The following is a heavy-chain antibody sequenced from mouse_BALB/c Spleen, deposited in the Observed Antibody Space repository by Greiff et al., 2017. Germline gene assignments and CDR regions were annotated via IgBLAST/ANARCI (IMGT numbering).Heavy chain of an antibody. Sequence: EVKLMESGPGLVKPSQSLSLTCSVTGYSITSGYYWNWIRQFPGNKLEWMGYISYDGSNNYNPSLKNRISITRDTSKNQFFLKLNSVTTEDTATYYCARVGYGNHWYFDVWGAGTTVTVSS. J-gene: IGHJ1*01. V-gene: IGHV3-6*02. D-gene: IGHD2-10*02. CDR1: GYSITSGYY. CDR3: ARVGYGNHWYFDV. CDR2: ISYDGSN.